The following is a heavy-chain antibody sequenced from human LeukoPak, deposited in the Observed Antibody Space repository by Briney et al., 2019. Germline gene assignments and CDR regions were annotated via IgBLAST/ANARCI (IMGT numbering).Heavy chain of an antibody. J-gene: IGHJ3*02. CDR3: ALPGGGSYEGAFDI. D-gene: IGHD1-26*01. CDR1: GFTFSSYA. CDR2: ISYDGSNK. Sequence: PGGSLRLSCAASGFTFSSYAMHWVRQAPGKGLEWVAVISYDGSNKYYADSVKGRFTISRDNSKNTLYLQMNSLRAEDTAVYYCALPGGGSYEGAFDIWGQGTMVTVSS. V-gene: IGHV3-30*03.